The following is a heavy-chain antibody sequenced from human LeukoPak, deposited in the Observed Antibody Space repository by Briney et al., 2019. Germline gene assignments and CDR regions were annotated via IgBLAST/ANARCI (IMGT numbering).Heavy chain of an antibody. CDR2: IRQDGGEK. D-gene: IGHD6-13*01. V-gene: IGHV3-7*01. Sequence: PGGSLRLSCAVSGFTFTDYWMNWVRQAPGKGLEWVASIRQDGGEKSYVDSVKGRFTISRDNTKNSLYLQINSLRAEDTAVHYCARDGTAAGLYFDLWGQGTLVTVSS. J-gene: IGHJ4*01. CDR1: GFTFTDYW. CDR3: ARDGTAAGLYFDL.